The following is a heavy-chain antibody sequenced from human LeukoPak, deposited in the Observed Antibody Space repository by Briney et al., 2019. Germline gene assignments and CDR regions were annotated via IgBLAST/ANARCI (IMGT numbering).Heavy chain of an antibody. Sequence: GGSLRLSCAASGFNVSNNYMTWVRQAPGKALEWVSVMFAGGSPYFADSVKGRFTLSRDNSKNTLYLHMNNLRADDTAVYYCARGVGVRGVVSQPLEYWAQGTLVIVSS. D-gene: IGHD3-10*01. J-gene: IGHJ4*02. CDR3: ARGVGVRGVVSQPLEY. CDR1: GFNVSNNY. V-gene: IGHV3-53*01. CDR2: MFAGGSP.